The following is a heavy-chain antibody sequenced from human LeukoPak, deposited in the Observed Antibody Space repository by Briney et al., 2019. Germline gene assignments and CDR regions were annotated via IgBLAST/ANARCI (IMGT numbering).Heavy chain of an antibody. CDR1: GGSISTYS. V-gene: IGHV4-59*01. CDR3: ARGDLNYGGNAPFDY. D-gene: IGHD4-23*01. CDR2: VYYSGST. J-gene: IGHJ4*02. Sequence: SETLSLTCTVSGGSISTYSWSWIRQPPGKGLEWIGYVYYSGSTNYNPSLKSRVTISVDTSKNQFSLKLSSVTAADTAVYYCARGDLNYGGNAPFDYWGQGTLVTVSS.